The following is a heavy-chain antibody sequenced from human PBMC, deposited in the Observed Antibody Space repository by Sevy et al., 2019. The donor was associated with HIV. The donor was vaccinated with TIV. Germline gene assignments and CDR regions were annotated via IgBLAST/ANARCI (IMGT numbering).Heavy chain of an antibody. V-gene: IGHV3-21*01. CDR3: ASQFDY. J-gene: IGHJ4*02. CDR1: GFNFSNYS. Sequence: GGSLRLSCAVSGFNFSNYSMDWVRQAPGKGLEWVSSISSSGSYIYYSDSLKGRITISRENATNSVYLQMNSLGAEDTAVYYCASQFDYWGQGTLVTVSS. CDR2: ISSSGSYI.